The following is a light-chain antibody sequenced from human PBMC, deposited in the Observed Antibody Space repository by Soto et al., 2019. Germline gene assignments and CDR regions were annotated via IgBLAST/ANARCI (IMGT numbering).Light chain of an antibody. CDR2: DNN. J-gene: IGLJ2*01. CDR3: QSYDSSLSAVV. Sequence: QSVLTQPPSVSGVPGQRVTISCTGSSSNIGADFDVHWYQQLPGTAPKLLIYDNNNRPSGVPDRFSGSKSGTSASLAITGLQAEDEADYFCQSYDSSLSAVVFGGGTKLTVL. V-gene: IGLV1-40*01. CDR1: SSNIGADFD.